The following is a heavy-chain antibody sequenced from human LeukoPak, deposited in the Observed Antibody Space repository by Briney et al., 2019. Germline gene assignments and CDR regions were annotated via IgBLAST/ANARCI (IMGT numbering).Heavy chain of an antibody. D-gene: IGHD6-19*01. CDR3: ASDFRASRIAVAAAKY. V-gene: IGHV1-2*06. J-gene: IGHJ4*02. CDR2: INPNSGGT. Sequence: ASVKVSCKASGYTFTGYYMHWVRQAPGQGLEWMGRINPNSGGTNYAQKFQGRVTMTRDTSISTAYMELSRLRSDDTAVYYCASDFRASRIAVAAAKYWGQGTLVTVSS. CDR1: GYTFTGYY.